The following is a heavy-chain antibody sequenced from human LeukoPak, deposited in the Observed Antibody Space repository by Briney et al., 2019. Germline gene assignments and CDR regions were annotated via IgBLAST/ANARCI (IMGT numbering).Heavy chain of an antibody. V-gene: IGHV3-11*01. Sequence: GGSLRLSCAASGFTFSDYYMGWIRQAPGKGLEWVSYISSSGSTTYYADSVKGRFTISRDNAKNSLYLQMSSLRAEDTAVYYCARVVKVSDIWGQGTMVTVSS. J-gene: IGHJ3*02. D-gene: IGHD2-21*01. CDR3: ARVVKVSDI. CDR2: ISSSGSTT. CDR1: GFTFSDYY.